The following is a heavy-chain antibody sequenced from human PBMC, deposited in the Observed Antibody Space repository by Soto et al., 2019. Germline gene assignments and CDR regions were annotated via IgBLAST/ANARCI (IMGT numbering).Heavy chain of an antibody. CDR3: AKVIRPAAIREWCFDY. V-gene: IGHV3-23*01. CDR2: ISGSGGST. D-gene: IGHD2-2*01. J-gene: IGHJ4*02. CDR1: GFTFSSYA. Sequence: EVQLLESGGGLVQPGGSLRLSCAASGFTFSSYAMSWVRQAPGKGLEWVSAISGSGGSTYYADSVKGRFTISRDNSKNTLYLQMNSLRAEDTAVDYCAKVIRPAAIREWCFDYWGQGTLVTVSS.